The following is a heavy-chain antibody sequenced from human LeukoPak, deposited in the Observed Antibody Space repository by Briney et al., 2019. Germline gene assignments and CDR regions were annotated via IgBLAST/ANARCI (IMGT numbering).Heavy chain of an antibody. CDR2: ISYDGSNK. CDR1: GFTFSSYA. V-gene: IGHV3-30*04. CDR3: ARVRRYDILTGIEY. D-gene: IGHD3-9*01. J-gene: IGHJ4*02. Sequence: PGRSLRLSCAASGFTFSSYAMHWVRQAPGKGLEWVAVISYDGSNKYYADSVKGRFTISRDNSKNTLYLQMNSLRAEDTAVYYCARVRRYDILTGIEYWGQGTLVTVSS.